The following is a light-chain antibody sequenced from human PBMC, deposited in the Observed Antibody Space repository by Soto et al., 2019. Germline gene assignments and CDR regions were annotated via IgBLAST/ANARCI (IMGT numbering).Light chain of an antibody. J-gene: IGLJ1*01. CDR2: EVS. CDR1: SSDVGSYNR. CDR3: SSYTSSSILYV. Sequence: QSALTQPPSVSGSPGQSVTISCTGTSSDVGSYNRVSWYQQPPGTAPKLMIYEVSNRPLGVPDRFSGSKSGNTASLTISGLQAEDEADYYCSSYTSSSILYVFGTGTKLTVL. V-gene: IGLV2-18*02.